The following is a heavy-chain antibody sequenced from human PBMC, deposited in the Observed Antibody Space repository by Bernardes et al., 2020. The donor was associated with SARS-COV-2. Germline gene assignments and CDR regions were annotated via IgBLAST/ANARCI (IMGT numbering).Heavy chain of an antibody. J-gene: IGHJ6*02. Sequence: GWSLILSCAASGFTFRNYVMSWVRQAPGKGLDWISTISGSGSGTDYADSVRGRFTISRDNSKNTLQLQMNSLRAEDTALYFCARDSGAFHYYSGMDVWGQGTTVTVSS. V-gene: IGHV3-23*01. D-gene: IGHD6-25*01. CDR3: ARDSGAFHYYSGMDV. CDR1: GFTFRNYV. CDR2: ISGSGSGT.